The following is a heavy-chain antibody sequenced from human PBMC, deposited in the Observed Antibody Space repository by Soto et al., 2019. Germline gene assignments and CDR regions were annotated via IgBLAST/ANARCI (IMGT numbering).Heavy chain of an antibody. J-gene: IGHJ6*02. V-gene: IGHV1-69*06. CDR2: IIPIFGTA. CDR1: GGTFSSYA. D-gene: IGHD2-2*01. Sequence: QVQLVQSGAEVKKPGSSVKVSCKASGGTFSSYAISWVRQAPGQGLEWMGGIIPIFGTANYAQKFQGRVTITADKSTSTADMELSSLRSEDTAVYYCARGRDCSSTSCRVYYYYYYCMDVWGQGTTVTVSS. CDR3: ARGRDCSSTSCRVYYYYYYCMDV.